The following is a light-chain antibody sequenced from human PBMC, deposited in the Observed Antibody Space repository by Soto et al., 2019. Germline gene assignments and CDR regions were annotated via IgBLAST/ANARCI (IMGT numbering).Light chain of an antibody. V-gene: IGLV2-8*01. CDR3: SSQAGSNIWV. CDR2: EVT. Sequence: QSALTQPPSASGSPGQSVIISCSGISSDVSGKNFVSWYQQHPGKAPKLLIYEVTKRPSGVPDRFSGSKSGNTASLIVSGLQADDEADYYCSSQAGSNIWVFGAGTKLTVL. J-gene: IGLJ1*01. CDR1: SSDVSGKNF.